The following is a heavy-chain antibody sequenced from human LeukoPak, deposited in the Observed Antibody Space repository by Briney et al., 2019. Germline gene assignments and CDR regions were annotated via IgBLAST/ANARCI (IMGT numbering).Heavy chain of an antibody. Sequence: GGSLRLSCAASGFTFSSYAMSWVRQAPGKGLEWVSAISGSGGSTYYADSVKGRFTISRDNSKNTLYPQMNSLRAEDTAVYYCAKDPSLWDDYVWGTYYFDYWGQGTLVTVSS. CDR1: GFTFSSYA. CDR3: AKDPSLWDDYVWGTYYFDY. CDR2: ISGSGGST. D-gene: IGHD3-16*01. V-gene: IGHV3-23*01. J-gene: IGHJ4*02.